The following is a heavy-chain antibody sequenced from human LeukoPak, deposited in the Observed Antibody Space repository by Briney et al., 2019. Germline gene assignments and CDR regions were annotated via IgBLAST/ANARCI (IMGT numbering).Heavy chain of an antibody. CDR2: IYPGDSDT. D-gene: IGHD6-13*01. CDR1: GYSFTSYW. V-gene: IGHV5-51*01. CDR3: ASRFIRYSGPFDN. Sequence: GESLQISCKGSGYSFTSYWIGWVRQMPGKGLEWMGIIYPGDSDTRYSPSFQGQVTISADKSISTAYLQWSSLKASDTAMYYCASRFIRYSGPFDNWGQGTLVTVSS. J-gene: IGHJ4*02.